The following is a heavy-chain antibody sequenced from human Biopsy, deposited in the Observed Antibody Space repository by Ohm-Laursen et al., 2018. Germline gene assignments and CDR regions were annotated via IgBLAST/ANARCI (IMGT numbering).Heavy chain of an antibody. J-gene: IGHJ6*02. CDR3: ARKIYGDYEVPYSYGMDV. CDR1: GFTFSDYY. V-gene: IGHV3-11*01. CDR2: ISGSGTLI. D-gene: IGHD4-17*01. Sequence: SLRLSCAAPGFTFSDYYMIWVRQAPGRGLEWVSYISGSGTLIYYRDSVKGRFTISRDSAKNSLYLQMDSLRAEDTAVYYCARKIYGDYEVPYSYGMDVWGLGTTVTASS.